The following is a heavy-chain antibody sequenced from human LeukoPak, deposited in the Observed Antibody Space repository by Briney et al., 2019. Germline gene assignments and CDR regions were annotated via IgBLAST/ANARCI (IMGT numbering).Heavy chain of an antibody. CDR2: IRYDGSDK. V-gene: IGHV3-30*02. Sequence: GGSLRLSCAASGFTFSSYGMHWVRQAPGKGLEGVAFIRYDGSDKYYAHSVKGRFTISRDNSKNTLYMQMNSLRDEDTAVYYCAKGQFFGDYRGQGTLVTVSS. J-gene: IGHJ4*02. D-gene: IGHD3-3*01. CDR3: AKGQFFGDY. CDR1: GFTFSSYG.